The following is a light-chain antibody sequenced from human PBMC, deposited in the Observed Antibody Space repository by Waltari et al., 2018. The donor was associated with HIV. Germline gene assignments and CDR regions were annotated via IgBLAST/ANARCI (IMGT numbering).Light chain of an antibody. CDR2: DVS. V-gene: IGLV2-14*03. CDR3: KSKTSSSTPCV. CDR1: SSDIGAYNS. J-gene: IGLJ1*01. Sequence: QSALTQPASVSGSPGQSITISCTGSSSDIGAYNSVSWYQQHPGKAPKLIIYDVSNRPSGGAGGCSGSKSGNTASLTISGLQAEDEAYYFCKSKTSSSTPCVFGTGTKVAVL.